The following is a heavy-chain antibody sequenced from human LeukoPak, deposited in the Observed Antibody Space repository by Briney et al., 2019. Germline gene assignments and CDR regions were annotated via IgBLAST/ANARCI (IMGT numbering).Heavy chain of an antibody. Sequence: PSETLSLTCTVSGGSISSSSYYWSWIRQPAGKGLEWIGRIYTSGSTNYNPSLKSRVTMSVDTSKNQFSLKLSSVTAADTAVYYCARFKRGFYDYWGQGTLVTVSS. J-gene: IGHJ4*02. CDR1: GGSISSSSYY. D-gene: IGHD1-1*01. V-gene: IGHV4-61*02. CDR2: IYTSGST. CDR3: ARFKRGFYDY.